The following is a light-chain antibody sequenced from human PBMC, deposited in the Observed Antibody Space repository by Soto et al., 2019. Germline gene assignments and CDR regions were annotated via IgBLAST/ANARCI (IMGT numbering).Light chain of an antibody. V-gene: IGLV6-57*02. CDR1: SGSIASNY. Sequence: NFMLTQPHSVSESPGQTVTISCTGSSGSIASNYVQWYQQRPGSAPTTVIYEDNQRPSGVPDRFSGSIDSYSNSASLTISGLKTEDEADYYCQSYDSSNLWVFGGGTKLTVL. J-gene: IGLJ3*02. CDR2: EDN. CDR3: QSYDSSNLWV.